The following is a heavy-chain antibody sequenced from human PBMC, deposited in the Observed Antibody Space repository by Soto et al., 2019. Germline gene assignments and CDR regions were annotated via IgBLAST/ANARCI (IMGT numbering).Heavy chain of an antibody. J-gene: IGHJ5*02. CDR2: THYSGSS. Sequence: SETLSLTCTVSGGSVSSSTYYWGWIRQPPGKGLEWIGSTHYSGSSYYNPSLKSRVTISVDTSKNQFSLKLSSVTAADTAVYYCARHAITIVGVDRGANWFDPWGQGTLVTVSS. CDR1: GGSVSSSTYY. CDR3: ARHAITIVGVDRGANWFDP. D-gene: IGHD3-3*01. V-gene: IGHV4-39*01.